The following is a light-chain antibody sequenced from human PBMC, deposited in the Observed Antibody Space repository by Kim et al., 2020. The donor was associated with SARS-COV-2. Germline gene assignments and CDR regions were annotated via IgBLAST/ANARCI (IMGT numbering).Light chain of an antibody. CDR3: CSYAGSYNAL. Sequence: QSALTQPRSVSGSPGQSVTIFCTGTSSDVGGYDYVSWYQQHPGKVPKLVIYDVNRRPSGVPECFSGSKSGNTASLTISGLQGEDEADYYCCSYAGSYNALFGGGTKLTVL. CDR2: DVN. V-gene: IGLV2-11*01. CDR1: SSDVGGYDY. J-gene: IGLJ2*01.